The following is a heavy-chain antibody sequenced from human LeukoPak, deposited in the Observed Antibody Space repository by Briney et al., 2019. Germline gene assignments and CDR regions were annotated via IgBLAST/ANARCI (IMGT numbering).Heavy chain of an antibody. CDR1: GYTFTGYY. D-gene: IGHD6-13*01. V-gene: IGHV1-2*02. CDR2: INPNSGGT. Sequence: GASVKVSCKASGYTFTGYYMHWVRPAPGQGLEWMGWINPNSGGTNYAQKFQGRVTMTRDTSISTAYMELSRLRSDDTAVYYCARVKAAAGLYYYYYGMDVWGQGTTVTVSS. CDR3: ARVKAAAGLYYYYYGMDV. J-gene: IGHJ6*02.